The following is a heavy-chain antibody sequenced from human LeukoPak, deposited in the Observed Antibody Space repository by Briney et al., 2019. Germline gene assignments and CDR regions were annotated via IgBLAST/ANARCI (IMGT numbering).Heavy chain of an antibody. CDR2: IYYIGTT. CDR1: GGSTNSNMDY. J-gene: IGHJ5*02. V-gene: IGHV4-39*01. Sequence: SETLSLTCTVSGGSTNSNMDYWGWIRQPPGNPLEFIGNIYYIGTTYYNPSLKSRVSISIDTSKNQFSLRLTSVTAADTAAYYCARRPASSWYNSWGQGTLVTVSS. D-gene: IGHD6-13*01. CDR3: ARRPASSWYNS.